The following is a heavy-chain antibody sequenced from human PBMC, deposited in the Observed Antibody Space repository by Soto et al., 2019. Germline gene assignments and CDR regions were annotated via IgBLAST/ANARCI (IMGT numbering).Heavy chain of an antibody. CDR3: ARDKSPYSSVWHNRHFDY. CDR1: GFTFSSYA. Sequence: QVQLVESGGGVVQPGRSLRLSCAASGFTFSSYAMHWVRQAPGKGLEWVAVLSYDGSNKYYADSVKGRFTISRDNSKITLYLQMIGLIAEDTAVYSFARDKSPYSSVWHNRHFDYWGQGTLVTVSS. D-gene: IGHD6-19*01. J-gene: IGHJ4*02. V-gene: IGHV3-30-3*01. CDR2: LSYDGSNK.